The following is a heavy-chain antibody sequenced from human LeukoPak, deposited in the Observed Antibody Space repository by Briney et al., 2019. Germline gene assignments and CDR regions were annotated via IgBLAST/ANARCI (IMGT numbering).Heavy chain of an antibody. Sequence: GGSLRLSCAASGIPFSSYAMSWVRQVPGKGLEWVSVISGSGDKTFYSDSVKGRFTISRDNSKSTLYLQMNSLRAEDTAVYYCAKEGMVRGVKSFYYYYMDVWGKGTTVTISS. V-gene: IGHV3-23*01. CDR3: AKEGMVRGVKSFYYYYMDV. J-gene: IGHJ6*03. CDR2: ISGSGDKT. D-gene: IGHD3-10*01. CDR1: GIPFSSYA.